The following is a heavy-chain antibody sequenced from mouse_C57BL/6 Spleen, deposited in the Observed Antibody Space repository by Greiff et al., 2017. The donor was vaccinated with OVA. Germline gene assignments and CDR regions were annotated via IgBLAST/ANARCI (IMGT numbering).Heavy chain of an antibody. V-gene: IGHV1-52*01. D-gene: IGHD1-1*01. Sequence: QVQLQQPGAELVRPGSSVKLSCKASGCTFTSYWMHWVKQRPIQGLEWIGNIDPSDSETHYNQKFKDKATLTVDKSSSTAYMQLSSLTSEDSAVYYCARVYYGSSNWYFDVWGTGTTVTVSS. J-gene: IGHJ1*03. CDR2: IDPSDSET. CDR3: ARVYYGSSNWYFDV. CDR1: GCTFTSYW.